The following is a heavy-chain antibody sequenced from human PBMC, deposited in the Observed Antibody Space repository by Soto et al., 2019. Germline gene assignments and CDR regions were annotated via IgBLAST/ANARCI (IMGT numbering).Heavy chain of an antibody. V-gene: IGHV4-59*12. CDR1: GGSISTNY. J-gene: IGHJ5*02. CDR2: ISSSGYT. Sequence: SETLSLTCTVSGGSISTNYWSWIRQPPGKGLEWIGYISSSGYTNYNASLKSRITISIDTSKNQFSLKLSSVTAADTAVYYCARVVGPAANRIWFDPWGQGTLVTVSS. CDR3: ARVVGPAANRIWFDP. D-gene: IGHD2-2*01.